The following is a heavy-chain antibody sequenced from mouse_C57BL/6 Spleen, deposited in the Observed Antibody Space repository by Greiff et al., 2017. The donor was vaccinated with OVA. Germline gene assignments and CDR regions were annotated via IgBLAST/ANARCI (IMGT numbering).Heavy chain of an antibody. CDR1: GYTFTSYW. CDR2: IHPNSGST. D-gene: IGHD1-1*01. J-gene: IGHJ1*03. CDR3: ARTDYYGSSYVPYWYFDV. Sequence: VQLQQPGAELVKPGASVKLSCKASGYTFTSYWMHWVKQRPGQGLEWIGMIHPNSGSTNYNEKFKSKATLTVDKSSSTAYMQLSSLTSEDSAVYYCARTDYYGSSYVPYWYFDVWGTGTTVTVSS. V-gene: IGHV1-64*01.